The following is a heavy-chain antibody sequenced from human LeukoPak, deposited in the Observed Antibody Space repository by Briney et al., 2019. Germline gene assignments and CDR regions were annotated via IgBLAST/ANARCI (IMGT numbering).Heavy chain of an antibody. CDR1: GGSISSSGYS. CDR3: ARDVGAWYYDSSGLGAFDI. D-gene: IGHD3-22*01. CDR2: IYHSGST. V-gene: IGHV4-30-2*01. Sequence: PSETLSLTCAVSGGSISSSGYSWSWIRQPPGKGLEWIGYIYHSGSTYYNPSLKSRVTISVDRSKNQFSLKLSSVTAADTAVYYCARDVGAWYYDSSGLGAFDIWGQGTMVTVSS. J-gene: IGHJ3*02.